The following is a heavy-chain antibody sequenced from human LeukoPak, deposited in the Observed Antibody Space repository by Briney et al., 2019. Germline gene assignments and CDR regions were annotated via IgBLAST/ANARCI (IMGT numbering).Heavy chain of an antibody. Sequence: GGSLRLSCAASGFTFSSYAMHWVRQAPGKGLEWVAVISYDGSNKYYANSVKGRFTISRDNAKNTLYLQMNSLRAEDTAVYYCASWYPSLHYGRQGTVVSVST. J-gene: IGHJ4*02. D-gene: IGHD6-13*01. CDR1: GFTFSSYA. V-gene: IGHV3-30*04. CDR3: ASWYPSLHY. CDR2: ISYDGSNK.